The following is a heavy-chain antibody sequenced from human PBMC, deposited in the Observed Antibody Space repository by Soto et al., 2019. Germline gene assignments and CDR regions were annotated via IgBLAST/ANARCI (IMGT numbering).Heavy chain of an antibody. Sequence: QVQLQESGPGLVKPSQTLSLTCTVSGGSISSGDYYWSWIRQPPGKGLEWIGYIYYSGSTYYNPSLKSRVTISVDTSQTQFSRKLRSVTAAHTAVYYCARAYGDRYFDYWGQGTLVTVSS. D-gene: IGHD4-17*01. V-gene: IGHV4-30-4*01. CDR3: ARAYGDRYFDY. J-gene: IGHJ4*02. CDR2: IYYSGST. CDR1: GGSISSGDYY.